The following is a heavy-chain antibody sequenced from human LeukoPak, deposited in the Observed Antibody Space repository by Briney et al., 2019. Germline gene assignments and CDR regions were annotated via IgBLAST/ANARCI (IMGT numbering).Heavy chain of an antibody. J-gene: IGHJ4*02. CDR1: GFTFSSYE. V-gene: IGHV3-23*01. CDR2: ISGSGVST. Sequence: GGSLRLSCAASGFTFSSYEMNWVRQAPGKGLEWVSTISGSGVSTYYADSVKGRFTISRDNSKNTLYLQMNSLRAEDTAVYYCAKANYYDSRSTLDYWGQGTLVTVSS. D-gene: IGHD3-22*01. CDR3: AKANYYDSRSTLDY.